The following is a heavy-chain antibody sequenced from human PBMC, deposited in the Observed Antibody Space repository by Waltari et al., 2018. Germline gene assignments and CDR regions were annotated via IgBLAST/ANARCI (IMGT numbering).Heavy chain of an antibody. CDR1: GFSVSGVY. CDR2: IYSCGST. Sequence: EVQLVESGGGLVQPGGSLRLSCAASGFSVSGVYMTWVRQAPGKGLQWVSIIYSCGSTYYADSVKGRFTSSRDNSKNTVFLQMNSLRVDDTAVYYCARPVGNETWGQGTLVTVSS. CDR3: ARPVGNET. D-gene: IGHD1-26*01. V-gene: IGHV3-53*01. J-gene: IGHJ5*02.